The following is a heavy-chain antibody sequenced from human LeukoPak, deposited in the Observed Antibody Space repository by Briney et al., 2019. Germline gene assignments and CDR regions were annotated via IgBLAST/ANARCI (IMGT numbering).Heavy chain of an antibody. CDR1: GVSISSGGYY. Sequence: SQTLSLTCTVSGVSISSGGYYWGWIRQHPGKGLEWIGYIYYSGSTYYNPSLKSRVTISVDTSKNQFSLKLSSVTAADTAVYYCARHFPSHFTMVRGDYFDYWGQGTLVTVSS. J-gene: IGHJ4*02. D-gene: IGHD3-10*01. CDR2: IYYSGST. V-gene: IGHV4-31*03. CDR3: ARHFPSHFTMVRGDYFDY.